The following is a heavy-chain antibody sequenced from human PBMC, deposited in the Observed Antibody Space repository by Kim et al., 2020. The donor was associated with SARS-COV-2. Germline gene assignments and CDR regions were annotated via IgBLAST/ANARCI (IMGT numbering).Heavy chain of an antibody. Sequence: GGSLRLSCRGSGFHLGEYALTWVRQAPGKGLEWVAFIKSDDYGGTTNYGASVKGRFTVSRDDSENFAYLQMNRLRVEDTGVYYCSTAVVRQIVIPSFRWGRGT. CDR2: IKSDDYGGTT. J-gene: IGHJ2*01. V-gene: IGHV3-49*04. CDR3: STAVVRQIVIPSFR. CDR1: GFHLGEYA. D-gene: IGHD3-10*01.